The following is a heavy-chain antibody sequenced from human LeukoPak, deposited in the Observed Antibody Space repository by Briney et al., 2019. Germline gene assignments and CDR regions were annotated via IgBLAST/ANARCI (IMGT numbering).Heavy chain of an antibody. D-gene: IGHD6-6*01. CDR2: IIPIFGTA. Sequence: SVKVSCKASGGTFSSYAISWVRQAPGQGLEWMGGIIPIFGTANYAQKFQGRVTITADESTSTAYMELSSLISEDTAVYYCARPAEGVEYSSSFDYWGQGTLVTVSS. J-gene: IGHJ4*02. CDR3: ARPAEGVEYSSSFDY. V-gene: IGHV1-69*13. CDR1: GGTFSSYA.